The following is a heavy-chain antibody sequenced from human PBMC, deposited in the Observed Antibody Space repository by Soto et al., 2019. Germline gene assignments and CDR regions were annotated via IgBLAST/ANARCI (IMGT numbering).Heavy chain of an antibody. CDR2: INSDGSST. Sequence: AGGSLRLSCAASGFTFSSYWMHWVRQAPGKGLVWVSRINSDGSSTSYADSVKGRFTISRDNAKNTLYLQMNSLRAEDTAVYYCASEPPAAPVALDYWGQGTLVTVSS. CDR3: ASEPPAAPVALDY. J-gene: IGHJ4*02. CDR1: GFTFSSYW. V-gene: IGHV3-74*01. D-gene: IGHD6-19*01.